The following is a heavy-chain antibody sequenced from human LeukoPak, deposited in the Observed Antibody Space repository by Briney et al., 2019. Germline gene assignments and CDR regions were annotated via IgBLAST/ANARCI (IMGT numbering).Heavy chain of an antibody. CDR1: GYSISSGYY. V-gene: IGHV4-38-2*02. CDR2: IYHSGKS. J-gene: IGHJ5*02. CDR3: ARHRLRITMVRGVITPYHNWFDP. Sequence: SETLSLTCSVSGYSISSGYYWDWIRQPPGKGLEWIASIYHSGKSYYNPSLESRVTISVDTSKNQFSLKLSSVTAADTAVYYCARHRLRITMVRGVITPYHNWFDPWGQGTLVTVSS. D-gene: IGHD3-10*01.